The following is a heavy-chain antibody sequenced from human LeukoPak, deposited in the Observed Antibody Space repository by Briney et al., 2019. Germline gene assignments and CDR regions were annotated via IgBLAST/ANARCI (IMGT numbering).Heavy chain of an antibody. CDR2: IDAGNAKT. CDR1: GYTFTKYA. J-gene: IGHJ4*02. CDR3: AKGTWVRGSGWYYFDY. D-gene: IGHD6-19*01. Sequence: ASVKVSCKASGYTFTKYAMNWVRQAPGQRLEWMGWIDAGNAKTKYSQKFQGRVTITRDTSASTAYMELSSLRSEDTAVYYCAKGTWVRGSGWYYFDYWGQGTLSPSPQ. V-gene: IGHV1-3*01.